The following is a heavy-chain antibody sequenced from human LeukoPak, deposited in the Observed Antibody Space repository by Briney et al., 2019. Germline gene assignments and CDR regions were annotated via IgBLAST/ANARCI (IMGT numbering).Heavy chain of an antibody. CDR2: INHSGST. CDR3: ASRSGSYYYYYGMDV. V-gene: IGHV4-34*01. J-gene: IGHJ6*02. CDR1: GGSFSGYY. D-gene: IGHD1-26*01. Sequence: PETLSLTCAVYGGSFSGYYWSWIRQPPGKGLEWIGEINHSGSTNYNPSLKSRVTISVDTSKNQFSLKLSSVTAADTAVYYCASRSGSYYYYYGMDVWGQGTTVTVSS.